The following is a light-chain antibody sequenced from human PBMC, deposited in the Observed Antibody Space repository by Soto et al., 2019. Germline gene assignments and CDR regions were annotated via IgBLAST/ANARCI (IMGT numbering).Light chain of an antibody. J-gene: IGLJ1*01. Sequence: QSVLTQPASVSGTPGQSITISCTGTSSDVGGYNYVSWYQQHSGKGPKLMIYEVSNRPSGVSNRFSGSKSGNTATLTISGLQAEDEADFYCSSYTSTTTRVFGTWTKVTVL. V-gene: IGLV2-14*03. CDR2: EVS. CDR1: SSDVGGYNY. CDR3: SSYTSTTTRV.